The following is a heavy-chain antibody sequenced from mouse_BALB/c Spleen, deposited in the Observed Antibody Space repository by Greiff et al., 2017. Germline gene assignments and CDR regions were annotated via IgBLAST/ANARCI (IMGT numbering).Heavy chain of an antibody. CDR3: AGRRYDGYYFDY. V-gene: IGHV1-18*01. Sequence: VQLKQSGPELVKPGASVKISCKTSGYTFTEYTMHWVKQSHGKSLEWIGGIDPNNGGTSYNQKFKGKATLTVDNSSSTAYMELRSLTSEDSAVYYCAGRRYDGYYFDYWGQGTTLTVSA. D-gene: IGHD2-14*01. CDR2: IDPNNGGT. J-gene: IGHJ2*01. CDR1: GYTFTEYT.